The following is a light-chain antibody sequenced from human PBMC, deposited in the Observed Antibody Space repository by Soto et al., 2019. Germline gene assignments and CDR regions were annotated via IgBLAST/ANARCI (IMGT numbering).Light chain of an antibody. J-gene: IGLJ2*01. CDR1: NSNLGAGYD. CDR3: SSYTSNSPLGI. CDR2: GNR. Sequence: QSVLTQPPSVSGAPGQRVTISCTGNNSNLGAGYDVHWYQQLPGAAPKLVIFGNRNRPSGVPERFSGSKSGNTASLTISGLQPEDEGTYYCSSYTSNSPLGIFGGGTKLTVL. V-gene: IGLV1-40*01.